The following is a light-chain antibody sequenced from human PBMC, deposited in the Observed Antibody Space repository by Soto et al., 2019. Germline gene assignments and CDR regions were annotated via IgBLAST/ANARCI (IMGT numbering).Light chain of an antibody. Sequence: DIVMTQSPDSLAVSLGERATINCKSSQSVLYSSNKKNYLAWYQQKSGQPPKLLIYWASTRESGVPDRLSGRGSGTEFTLTISSLQAEDVAVYYCHQYYNIPFTFGPGTTVDIK. J-gene: IGKJ3*01. CDR1: QSVLYSSNKKNY. CDR3: HQYYNIPFT. CDR2: WAS. V-gene: IGKV4-1*01.